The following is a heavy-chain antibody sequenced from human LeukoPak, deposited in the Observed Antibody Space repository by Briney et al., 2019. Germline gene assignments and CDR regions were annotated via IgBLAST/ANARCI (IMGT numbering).Heavy chain of an antibody. CDR3: ALGYNDIWEL. V-gene: IGHV4-4*02. CDR2: INHSGST. Sequence: PSETLSLTCAVSSGSISSSNWWSWVRQPPGKGLEWIGEINHSGSTNYNPSLKSRVTISVDMPDNQFSLKLTSVTAADTAVYYCALGYNDIWELWGQGNMVTVSS. CDR1: SGSISSSNW. D-gene: IGHD1-26*01. J-gene: IGHJ4*02.